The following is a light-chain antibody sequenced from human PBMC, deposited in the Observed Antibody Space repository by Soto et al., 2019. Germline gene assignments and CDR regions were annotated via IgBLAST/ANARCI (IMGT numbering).Light chain of an antibody. CDR1: QSVHNN. CDR3: QQYEIWPLT. Sequence: EVVMTQSPATLSVSPGDRATLSCRASQSVHNNLAWYQQKPGQAPRLLIFDASTRATDIPIRFTGGGSGTEFTLTISSLQSEDSEVYYRQQYEIWPLTFGGGTKVEIK. CDR2: DAS. V-gene: IGKV3-15*01. J-gene: IGKJ4*01.